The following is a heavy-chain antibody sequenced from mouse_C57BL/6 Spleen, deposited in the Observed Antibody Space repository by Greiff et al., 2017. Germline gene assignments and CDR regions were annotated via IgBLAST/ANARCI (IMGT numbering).Heavy chain of an antibody. V-gene: IGHV1-55*01. CDR2: IYPGSGST. CDR1: GYTFTSYW. D-gene: IGHD3-2*02. Sequence: QVQLQQPGAELVKPGASVKMSCKASGYTFTSYWITWVKQRPGQGLEWIGDIYPGSGSTNYNEKFKSKATLTVDTSSSTAYMQLSSLTSEDSAVYYCARSPSTAQAPFAYWGQGTLVTVSA. CDR3: ARSPSTAQAPFAY. J-gene: IGHJ3*01.